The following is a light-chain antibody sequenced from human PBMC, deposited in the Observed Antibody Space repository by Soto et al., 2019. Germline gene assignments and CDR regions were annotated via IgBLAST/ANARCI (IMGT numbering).Light chain of an antibody. CDR3: QQTYRHPRT. J-gene: IGKJ1*01. Sequence: DIPMTQSPSSLSAYVGDSVSITCRASQSITIYSNWYQHKPGTAPKLLIYDTSNLQNGVPSRFSGSGSGTDFTLTISSLQPEDSATYYCQQTYRHPRTFGQGTKVEIK. CDR1: QSITIY. V-gene: IGKV1-39*01. CDR2: DTS.